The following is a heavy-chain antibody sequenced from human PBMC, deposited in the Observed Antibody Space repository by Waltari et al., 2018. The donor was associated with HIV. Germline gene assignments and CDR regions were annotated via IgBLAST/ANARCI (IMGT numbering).Heavy chain of an antibody. CDR1: GGSITSSRYY. J-gene: IGHJ4*02. CDR2: IHYSGST. Sequence: QLQLQESGPGLVKPSETLSLTCSVSGGSITSSRYYWGWIRRPPGKGLEWIGNIHYSGSTYYNPALKSRVTISGDTSKNQFALKLTSGTAADTAVYYCARVLTRSSSSWYGEFDSWGQGTLVTVSS. CDR3: ARVLTRSSSSWYGEFDS. D-gene: IGHD6-13*01. V-gene: IGHV4-39*01.